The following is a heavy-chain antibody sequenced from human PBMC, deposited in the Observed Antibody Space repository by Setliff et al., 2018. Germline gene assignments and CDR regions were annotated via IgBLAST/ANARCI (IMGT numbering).Heavy chain of an antibody. D-gene: IGHD2-21*01. CDR3: VIPFCAGATCPPS. CDR1: AYTFSGYY. V-gene: IGHV1-2*02. J-gene: IGHJ4*02. CDR2: INPNIGDT. Sequence: ASVKVSCKTSAYTFSGYYIHWVRQAPGQGLQWMGWINPNIGDTNYAPKFQGRVTMTRDTSIKTAYLEVNGLTSDDTAVYYRVIPFCAGATCPPSWGQGTQVTVSS.